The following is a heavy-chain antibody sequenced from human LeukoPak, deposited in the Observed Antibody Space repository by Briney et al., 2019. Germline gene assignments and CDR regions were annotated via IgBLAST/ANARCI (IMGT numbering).Heavy chain of an antibody. CDR2: IGSDYKT. Sequence: GGSLRLSCPATGFTNGGLAMTWVRQAPGQVLEWVSSIGSDYKTHYSESVKGRFAISRDNSQSTVFLQMNSLRAEDTALYVCAKDLHYYGAIDVWGQGTAVTVSS. CDR1: GFTNGGLA. D-gene: IGHD3-10*01. CDR3: AKDLHYYGAIDV. V-gene: IGHV3-23*01. J-gene: IGHJ6*02.